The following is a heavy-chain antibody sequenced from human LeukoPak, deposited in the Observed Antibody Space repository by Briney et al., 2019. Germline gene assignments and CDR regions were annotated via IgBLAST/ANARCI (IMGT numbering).Heavy chain of an antibody. D-gene: IGHD4-11*01. CDR3: AKGTMTTEAFGI. Sequence: GGSLRLSRAASGFTFSTYAMHWVRQAPGKGLEWVAVISYDGSNKYYADSVKGRFTISRDNSKNTLYLQMNSLRAEDTAVYYCAKGTMTTEAFGIWGQGTMVTVSS. J-gene: IGHJ3*02. CDR2: ISYDGSNK. CDR1: GFTFSTYA. V-gene: IGHV3-30*07.